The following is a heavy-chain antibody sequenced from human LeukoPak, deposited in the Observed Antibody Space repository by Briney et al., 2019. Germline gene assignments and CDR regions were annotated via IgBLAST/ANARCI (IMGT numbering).Heavy chain of an antibody. CDR2: ISLSGSST. V-gene: IGHV3-23*01. CDR3: ARLPVPAAVYDY. Sequence: GGSLRLSCAASGFTFSSYAMSWVRQAPGKGLEWVSAISLSGSSTYYADSVKGRFTISRDNSKNTLYLQMNSLRAEDTAVYYCARLPVPAAVYDYWGQGTLVTVSS. J-gene: IGHJ4*02. D-gene: IGHD2-2*01. CDR1: GFTFSSYA.